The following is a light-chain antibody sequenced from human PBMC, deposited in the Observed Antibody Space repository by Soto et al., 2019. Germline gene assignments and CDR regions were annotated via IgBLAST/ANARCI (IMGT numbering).Light chain of an antibody. CDR1: QSVSSY. J-gene: IGKJ1*01. CDR2: DAS. V-gene: IGKV3-11*01. CDR3: QQRSNWPRT. Sequence: EIVLTQSPATLSLSPGDRATLSCRASQSVSSYLAWYQQKPGQAPRLLIYDASNRATGIPARFSGSGSVTDFTPTISSLEPEDFAVYYCQQRSNWPRTFGQGTKVEIK.